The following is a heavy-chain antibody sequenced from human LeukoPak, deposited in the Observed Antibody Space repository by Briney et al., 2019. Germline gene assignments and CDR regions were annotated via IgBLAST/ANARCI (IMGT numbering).Heavy chain of an antibody. J-gene: IGHJ4*02. V-gene: IGHV3-7*01. CDR2: TKPDGTAE. Sequence: GGSLRLSCAASGFTFRNYWMGWVRQAPGKGLEWVANTKPDGTAEYYADSVRGRFTTSRDNANDFLYLQMNSLRGEDTAVYYCARDGGLHTNFDYWGQGTLVTVSS. CDR3: ARDGGLHTNFDY. D-gene: IGHD2-15*01. CDR1: GFTFRNYW.